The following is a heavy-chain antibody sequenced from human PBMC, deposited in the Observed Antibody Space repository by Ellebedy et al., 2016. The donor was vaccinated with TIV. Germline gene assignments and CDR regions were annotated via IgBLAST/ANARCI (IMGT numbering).Heavy chain of an antibody. V-gene: IGHV1-8*01. J-gene: IGHJ5*02. CDR1: GYTFTSYD. Sequence: AASVKVSCKASGYTFTSYDINWVRQATGQGLEWMGWMNPNSGNTGYAQKFQGRVTMTRNTSISTAYMELSSLRSEDTAVYYCSRVQGYSSSSARGHWFDPWGQGTLVTVSS. CDR3: SRVQGYSSSSARGHWFDP. D-gene: IGHD6-6*01. CDR2: MNPNSGNT.